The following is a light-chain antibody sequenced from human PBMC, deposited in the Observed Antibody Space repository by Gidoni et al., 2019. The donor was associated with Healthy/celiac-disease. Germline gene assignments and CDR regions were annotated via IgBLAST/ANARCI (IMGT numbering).Light chain of an antibody. CDR1: QTMRSY. CDR3: QQSYSTPYS. V-gene: IGKV1-39*01. J-gene: IGKJ2*03. Sequence: DIQMTQSPSSLSASVGDRVTITRRASQTMRSYLNWYQQKPGKSPKLLIYAASSLQCGVPSRFSGSGSGTDCTLTISSLEAEDVATYYCQQSYSTPYSFGQGTKLEIK. CDR2: AAS.